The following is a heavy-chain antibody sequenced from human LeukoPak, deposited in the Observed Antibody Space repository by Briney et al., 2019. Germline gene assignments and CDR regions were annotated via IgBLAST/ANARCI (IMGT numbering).Heavy chain of an antibody. Sequence: GGSLRLSCAASGFAFSSYSMNWVRQAPGKGLEWVSYISSSSSTIYYADSVKGRFTISRDNAKNSLYLQMNSLRAEDTAVYYCATSSNYYGSGGCVDCWGQGTLVTVSS. D-gene: IGHD3-10*01. CDR2: ISSSSSTI. V-gene: IGHV3-48*01. CDR3: ATSSNYYGSGGCVDC. J-gene: IGHJ4*02. CDR1: GFAFSSYS.